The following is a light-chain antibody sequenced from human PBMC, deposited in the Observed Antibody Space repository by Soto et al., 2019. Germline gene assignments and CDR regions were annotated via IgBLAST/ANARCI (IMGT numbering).Light chain of an antibody. V-gene: IGKV3-20*01. Sequence: EIVLTQSPGTLSLSPGERATLSCRTSQSVRSSYLAWYQQKPGQTPRLLIYGASSRATGIPDRFSGSGSGTVFTLTISRLEPDDFAVYYCQQYGDSPHMYTFGQGTKLEIK. CDR3: QQYGDSPHMYT. J-gene: IGKJ2*01. CDR2: GAS. CDR1: QSVRSSY.